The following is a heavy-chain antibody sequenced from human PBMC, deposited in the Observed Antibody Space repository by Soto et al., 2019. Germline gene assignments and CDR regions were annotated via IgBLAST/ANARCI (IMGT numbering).Heavy chain of an antibody. CDR3: ARVGPWVPYYYDSSPSNCDNWLAP. V-gene: IGHV4-38-2*01. CDR1: GYSISSGYY. J-gene: IGHJ5*02. CDR2: IYQGGST. Sequence: SETLSLTCAVSGYSISSGYYWGWLRQPPGKGLEWIGSIYQGGSTYYNPSLNSRVTLSIDRANNHVSLILNSVTAADTAVYYCARVGPWVPYYYDSSPSNCDNWLAPWGQGTPVTVSS. D-gene: IGHD3-22*01.